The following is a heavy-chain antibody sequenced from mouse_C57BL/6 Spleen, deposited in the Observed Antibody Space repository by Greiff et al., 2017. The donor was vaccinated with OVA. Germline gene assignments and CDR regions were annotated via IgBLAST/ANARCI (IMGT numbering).Heavy chain of an antibody. CDR1: GFNFKNTY. D-gene: IGHD2-3*01. CDR3: ARGGCDGYYRGFAY. Sequence: EVQLQQSVAELVRPGASVKLSCTASGFNFKNTYMHWVKQRPEQGLEWIGRIDPANGYTKYAQKFKGKATITADTSSNTSYLQLSSLTSENTAIYYVARGGCDGYYRGFAYWGQGTLVTVSA. J-gene: IGHJ3*01. CDR2: IDPANGYT. V-gene: IGHV14-3*01.